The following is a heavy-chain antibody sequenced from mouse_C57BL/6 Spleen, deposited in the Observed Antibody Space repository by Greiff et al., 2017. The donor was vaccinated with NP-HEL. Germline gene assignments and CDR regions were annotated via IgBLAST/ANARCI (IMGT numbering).Heavy chain of an antibody. CDR3: AKRGLGPFDY. J-gene: IGHJ2*01. Sequence: QVQLKESGAELVKPGASVKISCKASGYAFSSYWMNWVKQRPGKGLEWIGQIYPGAGDTNYNGKFKGKATMTADKSSSTAYMQLSSLTSEDSAVYFCAKRGLGPFDYWGQGTTLTVSS. CDR1: GYAFSSYW. CDR2: IYPGAGDT. D-gene: IGHD4-1*01. V-gene: IGHV1-80*01.